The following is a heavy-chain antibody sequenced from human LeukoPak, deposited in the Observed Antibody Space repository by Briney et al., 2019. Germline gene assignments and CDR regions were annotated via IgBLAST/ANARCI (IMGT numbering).Heavy chain of an antibody. D-gene: IGHD2-21*01. CDR1: GFTFSSYS. CDR2: ISDRSVTI. J-gene: IGHJ4*02. V-gene: IGHV3-48*04. Sequence: GGSLRLSCAASGFTFSSYSMNWVRQAPGKGLEWVSYISDRSVTIHYADSVKGRFTISRDDAKNSLYLQMNSLRVEDTAVYYCARRHYYASGGDYRPFDDWGQGIWVVVSS. CDR3: ARRHYYASGGDYRPFDD.